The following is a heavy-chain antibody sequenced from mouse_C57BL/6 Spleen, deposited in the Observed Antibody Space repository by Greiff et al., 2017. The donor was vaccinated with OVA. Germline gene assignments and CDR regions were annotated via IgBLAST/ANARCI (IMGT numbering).Heavy chain of an antibody. D-gene: IGHD1-1*01. CDR1: GYTFTSYW. J-gene: IGHJ3*01. Sequence: QVQLQQPGAELVKPGASVKLSCKASGYTFTSYWMHWVKQRPGQGLEWIGMIHPNSGSTNYNEKFKSKATLTVDKSSSTAYMQLSSLTSEDSAVYYCEVITTVAPWVAYWGQGTLVTVSA. CDR2: IHPNSGST. V-gene: IGHV1-64*01. CDR3: EVITTVAPWVAY.